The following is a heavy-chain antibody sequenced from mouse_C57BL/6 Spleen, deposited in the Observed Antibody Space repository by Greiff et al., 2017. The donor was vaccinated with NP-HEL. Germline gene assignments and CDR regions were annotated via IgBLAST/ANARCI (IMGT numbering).Heavy chain of an antibody. CDR1: GYTFTSYW. J-gene: IGHJ3*01. CDR3: ANYDYDGFAY. D-gene: IGHD2-4*01. Sequence: QVQPQQPGAELVKPGASVKLSCKASGYTFTSYWMHWVKQRPGQGLEWIGMIHPNSGSTNYNEKFKSKATLTVDKSSSTAYMQLSSLASEDSAVYYCANYDYDGFAYWGQGTLVTVSA. V-gene: IGHV1-64*01. CDR2: IHPNSGST.